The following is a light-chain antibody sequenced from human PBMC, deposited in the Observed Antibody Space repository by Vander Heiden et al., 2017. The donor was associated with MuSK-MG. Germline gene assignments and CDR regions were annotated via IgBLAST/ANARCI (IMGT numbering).Light chain of an antibody. Sequence: QVTQPPSSVSASVGDRVTFPGRAAEGLRTVLACYQQEPREATKLLISAASTLQSGVPSRFSGSGFGTDFTLTITSLQPEDFATYYCQQDRRVPLSFGQGTRLEIK. J-gene: IGKJ5*01. CDR3: QQDRRVPLS. V-gene: IGKV1D-12*01. CDR1: EGLRTV. CDR2: AAS.